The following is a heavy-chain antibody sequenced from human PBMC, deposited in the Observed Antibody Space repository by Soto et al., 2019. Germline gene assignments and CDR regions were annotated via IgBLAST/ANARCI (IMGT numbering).Heavy chain of an antibody. J-gene: IGHJ4*02. D-gene: IGHD6-6*01. CDR2: VNTYSGDK. Sequence: ASVKVSCKASGYSFTAFSLPWVREAPGQGLDWLGCVNTYSGDKTSAQNIQDRVTMTRATAISTAYLELTSLTFDDTAVYYCARPTVARELVYGGQGTQFTVSS. CDR3: ARPTVARELVY. CDR1: GYSFTAFS. V-gene: IGHV1-2*02.